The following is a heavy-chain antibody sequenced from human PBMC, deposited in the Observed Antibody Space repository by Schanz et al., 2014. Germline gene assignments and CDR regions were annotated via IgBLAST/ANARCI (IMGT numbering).Heavy chain of an antibody. J-gene: IGHJ4*02. CDR2: IIPVLNIA. Sequence: QVQLVQSGAEVKKPGSSVKVSCKASGGTFSTYTISWVRQAPGQGLEWMGKIIPVLNIATYAQRFQGRVSITADTSTNTAYMELSSLRSDDTAVYYCARSNYYDNSDYYNSFDYWGQGTLVTVSS. V-gene: IGHV1-69*02. D-gene: IGHD3-22*01. CDR1: GGTFSTYT. CDR3: ARSNYYDNSDYYNSFDY.